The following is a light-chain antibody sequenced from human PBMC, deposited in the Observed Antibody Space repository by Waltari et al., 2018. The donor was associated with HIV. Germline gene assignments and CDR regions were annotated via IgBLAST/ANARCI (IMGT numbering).Light chain of an antibody. V-gene: IGLV2-14*01. CDR2: EVS. CDR1: TSDIGGYNF. Sequence: QSALTQPASVSGSPGQSITMSCTGTTSDIGGYNFVSWYQQHPGKAPKVIIYEVSNRPSGVSTRFSGSKSGNTASLTISGLRAEDEADYYCAAWDDSLSAVVFGGGTKLTVL. CDR3: AAWDDSLSAVV. J-gene: IGLJ3*02.